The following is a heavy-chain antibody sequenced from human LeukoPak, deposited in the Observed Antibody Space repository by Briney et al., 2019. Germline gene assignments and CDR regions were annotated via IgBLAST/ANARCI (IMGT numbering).Heavy chain of an antibody. V-gene: IGHV1-2*02. D-gene: IGHD3-10*01. CDR2: INPNSGGT. Sequence: GASVKVSCKASGYTFTSYGISWVRQAPGQGLEWMGWINPNSGGTNYAQKFQGRVTMTRDTSISTAYMELSRLRSDDTAVYYCARDVDYYGSGSYLDWGQGTLVTVSS. J-gene: IGHJ4*02. CDR3: ARDVDYYGSGSYLD. CDR1: GYTFTSYG.